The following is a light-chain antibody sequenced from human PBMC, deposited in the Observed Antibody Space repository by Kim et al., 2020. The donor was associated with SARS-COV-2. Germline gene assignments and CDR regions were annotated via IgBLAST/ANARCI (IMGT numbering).Light chain of an antibody. J-gene: IGLJ3*02. CDR1: SGSIASNY. CDR2: EDN. Sequence: NFMLTQPHSVSESPGKTVTISCTRSSGSIASNYVQWYQQRPGSAPTTVIYEDNQRPSGVPDRFSGSIDSSSNSASLTISGLKTAVEADYYCQSYDSSNHNWVFGGGTKLTVL. V-gene: IGLV6-57*04. CDR3: QSYDSSNHNWV.